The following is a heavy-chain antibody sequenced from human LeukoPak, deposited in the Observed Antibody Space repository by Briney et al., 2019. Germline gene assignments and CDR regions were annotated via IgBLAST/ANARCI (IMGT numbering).Heavy chain of an antibody. CDR1: GFTFSSYG. D-gene: IGHD5-12*01. V-gene: IGHV3-30*19. Sequence: PGGSLRLSCAASGFTFSSYGMHWVRQAPGKGLEWVAVIWYDGSNKYYADSVKGRFTISRDNSKNTLYLQMNSLRAEDTAVYYCARDREGSGYDSVNWFDPWGQGTLVTVSS. J-gene: IGHJ5*02. CDR3: ARDREGSGYDSVNWFDP. CDR2: IWYDGSNK.